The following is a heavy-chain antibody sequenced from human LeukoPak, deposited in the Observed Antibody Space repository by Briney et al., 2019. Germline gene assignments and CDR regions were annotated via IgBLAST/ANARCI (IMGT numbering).Heavy chain of an antibody. V-gene: IGHV4-34*01. Sequence: SETLSLTCAVYGGSFSGYYWSWIRQPPGKGLEWIGEINHSGSTNYNPSLKSRVTISVDTSKNQFSLKLSSVTAADTAVYYRARAIGIAAAGPSRYYFDYWGQGTLVTVSS. CDR2: INHSGST. J-gene: IGHJ4*02. D-gene: IGHD6-13*01. CDR1: GGSFSGYY. CDR3: ARAIGIAAAGPSRYYFDY.